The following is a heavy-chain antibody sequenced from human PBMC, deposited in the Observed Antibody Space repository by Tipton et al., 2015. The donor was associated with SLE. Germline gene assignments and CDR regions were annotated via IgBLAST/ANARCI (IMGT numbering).Heavy chain of an antibody. CDR3: ARHHSLLRRFDP. D-gene: IGHD5-12*01. J-gene: IGHJ5*02. Sequence: NLSLTCNVSADSISNYYWNWNRQSPGKGLEWIGYIYSTGNTNYNPPLASRVTISLDTAKNQFSLRLSSVTAADTAVYFCARHHSLLRRFDPWGQGTLVTVSS. V-gene: IGHV4-4*08. CDR1: ADSISNYY. CDR2: IYSTGNT.